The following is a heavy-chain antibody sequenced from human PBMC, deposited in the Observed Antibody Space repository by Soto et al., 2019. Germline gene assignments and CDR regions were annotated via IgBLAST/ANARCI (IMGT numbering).Heavy chain of an antibody. D-gene: IGHD5-18*01. J-gene: IGHJ6*02. Sequence: GGSLRLSCAASGFTFSSYAMHWVRQAPGKGLEWVAVISYDGSNKYYADSVKGRYTISRDNSKNTLYLQMNSLRAEDTAVYYCARDGTAMDYYYYGMDVWGQGTTVTVSS. CDR2: ISYDGSNK. CDR1: GFTFSSYA. CDR3: ARDGTAMDYYYYGMDV. V-gene: IGHV3-30-3*01.